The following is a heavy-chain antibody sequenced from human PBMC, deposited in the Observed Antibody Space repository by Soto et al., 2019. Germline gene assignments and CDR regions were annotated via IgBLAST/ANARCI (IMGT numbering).Heavy chain of an antibody. D-gene: IGHD4-17*01. CDR1: GFTFNDYI. Sequence: GVSLRLSCAASGFTFNDYIMHWVRQAPGKGLEWVSFISWDGGSTYYADSVKGRFTISRDNIKNSLYLQMDSLRTEDTALYYCAKDTSWTIDYWGRGTLVTVSS. J-gene: IGHJ4*02. CDR3: AKDTSWTIDY. V-gene: IGHV3-43*01. CDR2: ISWDGGST.